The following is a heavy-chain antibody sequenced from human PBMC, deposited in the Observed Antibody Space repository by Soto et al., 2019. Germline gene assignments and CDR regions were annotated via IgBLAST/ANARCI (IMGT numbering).Heavy chain of an antibody. CDR2: ISAYNGNT. J-gene: IGHJ6*02. CDR1: GYTFPSYG. V-gene: IGHV1-18*04. Sequence: GASVKVSCKASGYTFPSYGISWVRQAPGQGLEGVGWISAYNGNTNYAQKLQGRVTMTTDTSTSTAYMELRSLRSDDTAVYYCARELYDFWSGSRVQMDVWGQGTTVTVSS. D-gene: IGHD3-3*01. CDR3: ARELYDFWSGSRVQMDV.